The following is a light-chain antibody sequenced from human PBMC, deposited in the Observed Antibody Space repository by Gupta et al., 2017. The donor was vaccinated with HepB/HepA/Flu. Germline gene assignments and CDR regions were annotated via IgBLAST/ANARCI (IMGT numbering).Light chain of an antibody. V-gene: IGKV1-16*02. CDR3: QQYHSYPLT. CDR1: QGIGNY. CDR2: AAS. Sequence: DIEMTNSPSSLAASVGDRVTITCRASQGIGNYLAWFQQKPGAAPKSLIYAASSLQSGVPSKFSGSVSATDFTLTISNLQPEDFATYYCQQYHSYPLTFGQGTRLEIK. J-gene: IGKJ5*01.